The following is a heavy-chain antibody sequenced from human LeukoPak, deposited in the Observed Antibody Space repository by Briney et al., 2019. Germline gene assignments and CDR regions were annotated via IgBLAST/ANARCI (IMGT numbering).Heavy chain of an antibody. J-gene: IGHJ4*02. CDR2: ISGSGGST. D-gene: IGHD6-13*01. CDR1: GFTFSSYA. V-gene: IGHV3-23*01. CDR3: ARIGQQGSSDY. Sequence: GGSLRLSCAASGFTFSSYAMSWVRQAPGKGLEWVSSISGSGGSTYYADSVKGRFTISRDNSKNTLYLQMNSLRAEDTAVYYCARIGQQGSSDYWGQGTLVTVSS.